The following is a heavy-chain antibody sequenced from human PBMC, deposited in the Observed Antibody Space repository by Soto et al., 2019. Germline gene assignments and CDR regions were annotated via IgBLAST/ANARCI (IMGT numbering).Heavy chain of an antibody. CDR3: ARVPGRL. Sequence: QLVETGGGLIQPGTSLTLSCAASGFSVSRNYMTWVRQAPGKGLEWVSFVYSGGATFYADSVKGRFILSIDDSQNTMYLQMNNRRAEDTAVYYCARVPGRLWGRGTLVTVAS. J-gene: IGHJ4*02. CDR2: VYSGGAT. V-gene: IGHV3-53*02. D-gene: IGHD3-10*01. CDR1: GFSVSRNY.